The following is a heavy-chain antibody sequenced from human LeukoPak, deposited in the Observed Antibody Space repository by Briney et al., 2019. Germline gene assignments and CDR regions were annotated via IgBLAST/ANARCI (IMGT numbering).Heavy chain of an antibody. D-gene: IGHD5-12*01. CDR1: GGSISSSSYY. V-gene: IGHV4-31*03. J-gene: IGHJ4*02. CDR3: AREKSGYDSRESGIDY. Sequence: SETLSLTCTVSGGSISSSSYYWGWIRQPPGKGLEWIGYIYYSGSTYYNPSLKSRVTISVDTSKNQFSLKLSSVTAADTAVYYCAREKSGYDSRESGIDYWGQGTLVTVSS. CDR2: IYYSGST.